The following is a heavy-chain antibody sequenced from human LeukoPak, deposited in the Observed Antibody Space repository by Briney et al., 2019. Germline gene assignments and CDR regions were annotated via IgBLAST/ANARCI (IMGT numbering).Heavy chain of an antibody. J-gene: IGHJ6*02. Sequence: ASVTVSCTASGGTFSSYAISWVRQAPGQGLEWMGGIIPIFGTANHAQKFQGRVTITADESTSTAYMELSSLRSEDTAVYYCALAAAGTPHYYYYYYGMDVWGQGTTVTVSS. V-gene: IGHV1-69*13. CDR3: ALAAAGTPHYYYYYYGMDV. CDR1: GGTFSSYA. CDR2: IIPIFGTA. D-gene: IGHD6-13*01.